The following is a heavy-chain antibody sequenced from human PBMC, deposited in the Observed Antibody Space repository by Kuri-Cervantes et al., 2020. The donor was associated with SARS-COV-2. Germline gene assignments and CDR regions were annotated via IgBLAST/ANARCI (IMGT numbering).Heavy chain of an antibody. CDR3: AKEGIASYDPLDV. CDR2: ITAAGAE. V-gene: IGHV3-13*01. Sequence: GGSLRLSCAASGFTFSNYDIHWVRQVPGKGLEWVSAITAAGAEFHAGSVRGRFTVSRENAKPSAYLQMNSLTADDTAVYYCAKEGIASYDPLDVWGLGTMVTVSS. CDR1: GFTFSNYD. D-gene: IGHD6-13*01. J-gene: IGHJ3*01.